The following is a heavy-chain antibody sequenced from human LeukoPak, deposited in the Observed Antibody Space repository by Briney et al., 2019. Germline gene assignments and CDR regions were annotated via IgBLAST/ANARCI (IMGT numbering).Heavy chain of an antibody. V-gene: IGHV3-33*08. CDR2: IWYDGSNK. CDR3: ARDPHELRYFDWLFDY. J-gene: IGHJ4*02. D-gene: IGHD3-9*01. Sequence: GGSLRLSCAASGFTFSSSAMSWVRQAPGKGLEWVAVIWYDGSNKYYADSVKGRFTISRDNSKNTLYLQMNSLRAEDTAVYYCARDPHELRYFDWLFDYWGQGTLVTVSS. CDR1: GFTFSSSA.